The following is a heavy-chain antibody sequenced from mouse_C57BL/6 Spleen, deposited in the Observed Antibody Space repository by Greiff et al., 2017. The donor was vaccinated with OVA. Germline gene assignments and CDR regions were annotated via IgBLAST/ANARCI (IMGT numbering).Heavy chain of an antibody. D-gene: IGHD1-1*01. CDR1: GYTFTDHT. CDR3: AKYYGGSLDFCY. Sequence: VQLQQSDAELVKPGASVKISCKVSGYTFTDHTIHWMKQRPEQGLDWIGYLYPRAGSTKYNEKFKGKATLPADKSSSTAYMQLNSLTSEDSAVYICAKYYGGSLDFCYWGKGTLVTASA. CDR2: LYPRAGST. V-gene: IGHV1-78*01. J-gene: IGHJ3*01.